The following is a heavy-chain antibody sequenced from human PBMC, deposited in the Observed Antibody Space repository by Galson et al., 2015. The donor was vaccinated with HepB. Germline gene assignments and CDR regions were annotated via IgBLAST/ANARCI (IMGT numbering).Heavy chain of an antibody. CDR3: ARDFLWQHLVPQDRRDY. Sequence: SLRLSCAASGFTFTRYAMTWVRQAPGKGLEWVSSISSISSYISYADSVKGRFTISRDNAQNSLFLQMNRLRGEDTAVYYCARDFLWQHLVPQDRRDYWGQGTLITVSS. J-gene: IGHJ4*02. D-gene: IGHD2-21*01. CDR1: GFTFTRYA. CDR2: ISSISSYI. V-gene: IGHV3-21*01.